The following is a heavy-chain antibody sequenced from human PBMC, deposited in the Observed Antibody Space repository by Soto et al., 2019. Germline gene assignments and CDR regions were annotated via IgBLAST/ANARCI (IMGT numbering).Heavy chain of an antibody. V-gene: IGHV1-2*02. J-gene: IGHJ3*02. CDR3: ARDPDSSGWYAAAFDI. Sequence: ASVKVSCKASGYTFTGYYMHWVRQAPGQGLEWMGWINPNSGGTNYAQKFQGRVTMTRDTSISTAYMELSRLRSDDTAVYYCARDPDSSGWYAAAFDIWGQGTMVTVSS. CDR2: INPNSGGT. D-gene: IGHD6-19*01. CDR1: GYTFTGYY.